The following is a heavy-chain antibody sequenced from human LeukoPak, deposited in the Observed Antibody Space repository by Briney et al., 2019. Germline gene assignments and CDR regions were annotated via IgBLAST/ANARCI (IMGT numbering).Heavy chain of an antibody. V-gene: IGHV1-18*01. D-gene: IGHD5-12*01. CDR2: ISAYNGNT. CDR3: ASPVGGYDRYYYYGMDV. CDR1: GYTFTGYG. J-gene: IGHJ6*02. Sequence: ASVKVSCKASGYTFTGYGISWVRQAPGQGLEWMGWISAYNGNTNYAQKLQGRVTMTTDTSTSTAYMELRSLRSDDTAVYYCASPVGGYDRYYYYGMDVWGQGTTVTVSS.